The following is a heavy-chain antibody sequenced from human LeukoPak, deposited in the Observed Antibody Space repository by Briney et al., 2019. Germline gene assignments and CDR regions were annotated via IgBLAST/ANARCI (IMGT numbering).Heavy chain of an antibody. CDR3: ARDTTAPIAAFDV. Sequence: SETLSLTCTVSGGSISSSSYYWGWIRQPPGKGLEWIGSIYYSGSTYYNPSLKSRVTISVDTSKNQFSLKLSSVTAADTAVYYCARDTTAPIAAFDVWGQGTMVTVSS. D-gene: IGHD1-26*01. V-gene: IGHV4-39*02. CDR2: IYYSGST. J-gene: IGHJ3*01. CDR1: GGSISSSSYY.